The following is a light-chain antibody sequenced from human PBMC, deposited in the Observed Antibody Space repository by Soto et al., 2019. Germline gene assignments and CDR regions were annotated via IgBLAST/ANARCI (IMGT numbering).Light chain of an antibody. Sequence: EIVLTQSPGTLSLSPGERATLSCRAIQSVSRSYLAWYQQKPGQAPRLLIYASSSRATGIPDRFSGSGSGTDFTLTISRLESGDFAVYYCQQFGTSLPITFGQGTRLEI. CDR2: ASS. CDR3: QQFGTSLPIT. CDR1: QSVSRSY. J-gene: IGKJ5*01. V-gene: IGKV3-20*01.